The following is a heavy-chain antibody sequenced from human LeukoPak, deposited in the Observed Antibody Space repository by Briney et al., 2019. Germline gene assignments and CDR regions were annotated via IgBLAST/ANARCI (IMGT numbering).Heavy chain of an antibody. CDR3: ARGNGPSHFLWDSSAIAPYYFDY. Sequence: VASVKVSCKASGYTFTGYYMHWVRQAPGQGLEWMGWINPNSGGTNYAQKFQGRVTMTRDTSISTAYMELSRLRSDDTAVYYCARGNGPSHFLWDSSAIAPYYFDYWGHGTLVTVSS. D-gene: IGHD3-22*01. CDR2: INPNSGGT. CDR1: GYTFTGYY. J-gene: IGHJ4*01. V-gene: IGHV1-2*02.